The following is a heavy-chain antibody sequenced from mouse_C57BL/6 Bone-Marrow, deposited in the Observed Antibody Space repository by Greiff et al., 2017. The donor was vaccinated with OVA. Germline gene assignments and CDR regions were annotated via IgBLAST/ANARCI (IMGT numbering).Heavy chain of an antibody. D-gene: IGHD1-1*01. V-gene: IGHV1-53*01. CDR3: ARSWLYSWFAY. CDR1: GYTFTSYW. CDR2: INPSNGGT. Sequence: VQLQQPGTELVKPGASVKLSCKASGYTFTSYWMHWVKQRPGKGLEWIGNINPSNGGTNYNEKFKSKATLTVDKSSSTSYMQLSSLTSKDSAVYYCARSWLYSWFAYWGQGTLVTVSA. J-gene: IGHJ3*01.